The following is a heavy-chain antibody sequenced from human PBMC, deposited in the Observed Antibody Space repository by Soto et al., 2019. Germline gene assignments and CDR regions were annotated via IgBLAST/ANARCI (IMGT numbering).Heavy chain of an antibody. CDR3: ATALKNYCSGGSCYVGASRY. Sequence: SETLSLTCTVSGGSISSGGYYWSWIRQHPGKGLEWIGYIYYSGSTYYNPSLKSRVTISVDTSKNQFSLKLSSVTAADTAVYCCATALKNYCSGGSCYVGASRYWGQGTLVTVSS. J-gene: IGHJ4*02. D-gene: IGHD2-15*01. V-gene: IGHV4-31*03. CDR1: GGSISSGGYY. CDR2: IYYSGST.